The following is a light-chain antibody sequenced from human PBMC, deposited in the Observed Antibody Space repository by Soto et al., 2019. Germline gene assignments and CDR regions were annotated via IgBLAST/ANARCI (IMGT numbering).Light chain of an antibody. CDR2: RAS. CDR1: QGVNIW. CDR3: QQYNVYWS. Sequence: DVQMTQSPSTLSASVGDRVTITCRASQGVNIWLARYQQKPGRAPKLLIHRASILESGVPSRFSGSGSGTEFTLTISSLQPDDFATYYCQQYNVYWSFGPGTKVEIK. V-gene: IGKV1-5*03. J-gene: IGKJ1*01.